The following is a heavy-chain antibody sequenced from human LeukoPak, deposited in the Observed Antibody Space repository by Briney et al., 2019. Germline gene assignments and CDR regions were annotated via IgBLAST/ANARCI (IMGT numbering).Heavy chain of an antibody. D-gene: IGHD4-23*01. Sequence: GRSLRLSCAASGFTFSSAWLHWVRQAPGKGLEWVANIRQDGSEKYYVDSVKGRFTISRDNAKNSLYLQLNSLRAEDTAVYYCSFFDPRLVGVNENCWGQGTLVTVSS. CDR1: GFTFSSAW. J-gene: IGHJ4*02. V-gene: IGHV3-7*01. CDR3: SFFDPRLVGVNENC. CDR2: IRQDGSEK.